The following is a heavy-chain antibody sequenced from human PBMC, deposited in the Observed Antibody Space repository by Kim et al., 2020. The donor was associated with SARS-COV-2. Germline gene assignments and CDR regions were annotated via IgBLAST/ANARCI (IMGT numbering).Heavy chain of an antibody. Sequence: LKSRVTKSVDTSKNQFSLKLSSVTAADTAVYYCARLGYCSSTSCRGAFDIWGQGTMVTVSS. D-gene: IGHD2-2*01. CDR3: ARLGYCSSTSCRGAFDI. J-gene: IGHJ3*02. V-gene: IGHV4-59*08.